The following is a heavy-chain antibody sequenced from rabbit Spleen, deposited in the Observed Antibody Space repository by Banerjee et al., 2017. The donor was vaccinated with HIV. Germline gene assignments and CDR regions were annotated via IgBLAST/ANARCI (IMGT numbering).Heavy chain of an antibody. J-gene: IGHJ4*01. Sequence: QEQLVESGGGLVQPEGSLTLTCTASGFSFSSSNYYMCWVRQAPGKGLEWIGCIGAGSGTTYYASWAKGRFTISKTSSTTVTLQMTSLTAADTATYFCARDAAGREDFNLWGPGTLVTVS. CDR3: ARDAAGREDFNL. D-gene: IGHD4-2*01. V-gene: IGHV1S45*01. CDR1: GFSFSSSNYY. CDR2: IGAGSGTT.